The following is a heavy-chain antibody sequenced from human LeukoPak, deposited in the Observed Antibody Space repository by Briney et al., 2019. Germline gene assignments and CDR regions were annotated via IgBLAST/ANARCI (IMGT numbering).Heavy chain of an antibody. CDR2: IKQDGSEK. D-gene: IGHD3-10*01. J-gene: IGHJ5*02. CDR3: AKASGITMVRGDGRLDP. CDR1: GFTFSSYW. Sequence: PGGSLRLSCAASGFTFSSYWMSWVRQAPGKGLEWVANIKQDGSEKYYVDSVKGRFTISRDNAKNSLYLQMNSLRAEDTAVYYCAKASGITMVRGDGRLDPWGQGTLVTVSS. V-gene: IGHV3-7*01.